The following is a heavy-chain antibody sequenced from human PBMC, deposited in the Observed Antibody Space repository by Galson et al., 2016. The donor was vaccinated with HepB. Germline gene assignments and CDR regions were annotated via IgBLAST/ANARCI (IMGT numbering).Heavy chain of an antibody. V-gene: IGHV3-23*01. J-gene: IGHJ6*02. D-gene: IGHD5-18*01. CDR3: ANRPYSVGWHYGMDV. CDR1: GFSFSSYA. CDR2: ITSGGTT. Sequence: SLRLSCAASGFSFSSYAMSWVRQASGKGLEWVSGITSGGTTYYADSVKGRFTISSENSKNILYLQMKTLRNEDTAVDYCANRPYSVGWHYGMDVWGQGSTVTVSS.